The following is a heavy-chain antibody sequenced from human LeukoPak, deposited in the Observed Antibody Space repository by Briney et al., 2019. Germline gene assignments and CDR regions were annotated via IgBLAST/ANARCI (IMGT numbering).Heavy chain of an antibody. D-gene: IGHD5-12*01. CDR3: ARGLAAAYDYNWFDP. CDR2: INHSGST. V-gene: IGHV4-34*01. J-gene: IGHJ5*02. Sequence: SETLSLTCAVYGGSFSGYYWGWIRQPPGKGLEWIGEINHSGSTNYNPSLKSRVTISVDTSKNQFSLKLSSVTAADTAVYFCARGLAAAYDYNWFDPWGQGTLVTVSS. CDR1: GGSFSGYY.